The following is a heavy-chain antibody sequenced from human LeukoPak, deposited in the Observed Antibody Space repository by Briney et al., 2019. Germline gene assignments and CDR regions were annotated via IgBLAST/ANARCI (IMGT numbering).Heavy chain of an antibody. CDR3: AKYCSGGNCYSGLY. D-gene: IGHD2-15*01. J-gene: IGHJ4*02. CDR1: GFTFSSYW. Sequence: GSLRLSCAASGFTFSSYWMSWVRQAPGKGLQWVSTITSGGNTYYADSVKGRFTISRDNSKNTLYLQMNSLRAEDTAVYYCAKYCSGGNCYSGLYWGQGTLVTVSS. CDR2: ITSGGNT. V-gene: IGHV3-23*01.